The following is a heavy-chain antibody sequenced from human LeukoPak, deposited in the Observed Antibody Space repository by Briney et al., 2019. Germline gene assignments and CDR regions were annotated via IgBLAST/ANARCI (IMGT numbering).Heavy chain of an antibody. D-gene: IGHD1-26*01. J-gene: IGHJ4*02. CDR3: ARGSKWELLPYYFDY. CDR1: GYTFTSYY. Sequence: ASVKVSCKASGYTFTSYYMHWVRQAPGQGLEWMGIINPSGGSTSYAQKFQGRVTMTRDMSTSTVYMELSSLRSEDTAVYYCARGSKWELLPYYFDYWGQGTLVTVSS. CDR2: INPSGGST. V-gene: IGHV1-46*01.